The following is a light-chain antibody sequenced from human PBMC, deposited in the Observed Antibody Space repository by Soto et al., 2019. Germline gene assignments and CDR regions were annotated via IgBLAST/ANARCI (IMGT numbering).Light chain of an antibody. CDR1: QSVSSRF. CDR3: LQYGSSPPT. CDR2: GAS. V-gene: IGKV3-20*01. J-gene: IGKJ4*01. Sequence: EIVLTQSPGTLSLSPGERVNLSCRASQSVSSRFVAWYQHKTGQPPRLLISGASSRATGIPDRFSGSGSGADFTLTISRLEPEDFAVYYCLQYGSSPPTFGGGTKVEIK.